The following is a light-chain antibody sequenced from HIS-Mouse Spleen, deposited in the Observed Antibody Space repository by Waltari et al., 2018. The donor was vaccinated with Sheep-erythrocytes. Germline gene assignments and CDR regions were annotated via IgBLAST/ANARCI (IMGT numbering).Light chain of an antibody. V-gene: IGLV3-1*01. CDR1: TLGDKY. CDR3: QAWDSSTGGV. J-gene: IGLJ2*01. CDR2: QDS. Sequence: SYELTQPPSVSVSPGQTASLPCPGDTLGDKYACWYQQKPGQSPVLVIYQDSKRPSGIPERFSGSNSGNTATLTISGTQAMDEADYYCQAWDSSTGGVFGGGTKLTVL.